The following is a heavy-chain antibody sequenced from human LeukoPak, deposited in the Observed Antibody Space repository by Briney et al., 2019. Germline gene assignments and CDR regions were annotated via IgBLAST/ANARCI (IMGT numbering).Heavy chain of an antibody. D-gene: IGHD3-16*01. CDR1: GLTISDSW. V-gene: IGHV3-74*01. Sequence: QPGGSLRLSCAASGLTISDSWIHWVRQAPGKGLMWVSRLASDESNEIYADSVKGRFTISRDNTKNTLYLQMNSLRVEDTGIYYCARDAGWGRLDSWGQGALVTVSS. CDR3: ARDAGWGRLDS. J-gene: IGHJ4*02. CDR2: LASDESNE.